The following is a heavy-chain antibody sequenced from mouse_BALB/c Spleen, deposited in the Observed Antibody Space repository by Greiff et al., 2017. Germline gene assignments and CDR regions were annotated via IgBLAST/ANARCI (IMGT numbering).Heavy chain of an antibody. V-gene: IGHV1-7*01. CDR3: SYYGNYGYFDY. CDR2: INPSTGYT. CDR1: GYTFTSYW. J-gene: IGHJ2*01. Sequence: VKLQESGAELAKPGASVKMSCKASGYTFTSYWMHWVKQRPGQGLEWIGYINPSTGYTEYNQKFKDKATLTADKSSSTAYMQLSSLTSEDSAVYYCSYYGNYGYFDYWGQGTTLTVSS. D-gene: IGHD2-10*01.